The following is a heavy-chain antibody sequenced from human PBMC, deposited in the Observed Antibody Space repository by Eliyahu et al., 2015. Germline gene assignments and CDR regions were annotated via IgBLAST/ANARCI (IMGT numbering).Heavy chain of an antibody. J-gene: IGHJ4*02. D-gene: IGHD3-10*01. CDR1: GFTFQDHN. V-gene: IGHV3-43*01. CDR3: AKGGGDY. Sequence: VQLVESGGVVVQPGRXLRLSXAASGFTFQDHNMHWVRQAPGKGLGWVSVISRDGTTTDYADSVKGRFTISRDNRKNSLYLEMNSLRIEDTALYYCAKGGGDYWGQGSLVTVSS. CDR2: ISRDGTTT.